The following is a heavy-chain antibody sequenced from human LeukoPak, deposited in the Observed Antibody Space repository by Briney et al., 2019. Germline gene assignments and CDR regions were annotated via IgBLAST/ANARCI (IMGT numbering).Heavy chain of an antibody. D-gene: IGHD1-1*01. V-gene: IGHV1-18*01. CDR3: ARERLEYDPGSMDYDTFHI. J-gene: IGHJ3*02. CDR1: GYTFTSYG. CDR2: ISAHNGNT. Sequence: ASVKVSCKASGYTFTSYGISWVRQAPGQGLEWMGWISAHNGNTNYAQKFQGRVTMIPDTSTSTAYMELRSLRSDDTATDFCARERLEYDPGSMDYDTFHIWGQGTAVTVSS.